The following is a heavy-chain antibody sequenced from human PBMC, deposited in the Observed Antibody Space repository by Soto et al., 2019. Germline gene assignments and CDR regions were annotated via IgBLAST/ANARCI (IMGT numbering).Heavy chain of an antibody. V-gene: IGHV1-46*03. CDR3: ARNPPQGDYVFDY. J-gene: IGHJ4*02. CDR2: INPSGGST. Sequence: ASVKVSCKASGGTFSSYTISWVRQAPGQGLEWMGIINPSGGSTSYAQKFQGRVTMTRDTSTSTVYMELSSLRSEDTAVYYCARNPPQGDYVFDYWGQGTLVTVSS. D-gene: IGHD4-17*01. CDR1: GGTFSSYT.